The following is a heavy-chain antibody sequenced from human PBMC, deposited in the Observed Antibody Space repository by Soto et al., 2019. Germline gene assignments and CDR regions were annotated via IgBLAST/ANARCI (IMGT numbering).Heavy chain of an antibody. V-gene: IGHV4-30-2*01. J-gene: IGHJ6*02. D-gene: IGHD6-13*01. CDR3: ARLVISSAAGTYYYYGMDV. CDR2: IYHSGST. CDR1: GGSISSGGYS. Sequence: SETLSLTCAVSGGSISSGGYSWSWIRQPPGKGLEWIGYIYHSGSTYYNPSLKSRVTISVDRSKNQFSLKLSSVTAADTAVYYCARLVISSAAGTYYYYGMDVWGQGTTVTVSS.